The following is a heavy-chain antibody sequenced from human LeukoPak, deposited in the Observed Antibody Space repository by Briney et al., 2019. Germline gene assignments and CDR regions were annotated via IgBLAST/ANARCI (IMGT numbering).Heavy chain of an antibody. D-gene: IGHD2-2*01. CDR2: ISSSSSYI. J-gene: IGHJ4*02. CDR3: ARGMIHREVTCSSTSCYWEYYFDY. V-gene: IGHV3-21*01. Sequence: GGSLRLSCAASGFTFSSYSMNWVRQAPGKGLEWVSSISSSSSYIYYADSVKGRFTISRDNAKNSLYLQMNSLGAEDTAVYYSARGMIHREVTCSSTSCYWEYYFDYWGQGTLVTVSS. CDR1: GFTFSSYS.